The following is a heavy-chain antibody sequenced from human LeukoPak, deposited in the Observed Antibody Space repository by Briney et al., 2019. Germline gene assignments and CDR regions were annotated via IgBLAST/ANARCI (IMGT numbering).Heavy chain of an antibody. J-gene: IGHJ5*02. CDR2: IYHSGST. CDR1: GYSISSGYY. V-gene: IGHV4-38-2*01. Sequence: PSETLSLTCAVSGYSISSGYYWGWIRQPPGKGLEWIGSIYHSGSTYYNPSLKSRVTISVDTSKNQFSLKLSSVTAADTAVYYCARSAIAVADVWFDPWGQGTLVTVSS. CDR3: ARSAIAVADVWFDP. D-gene: IGHD6-19*01.